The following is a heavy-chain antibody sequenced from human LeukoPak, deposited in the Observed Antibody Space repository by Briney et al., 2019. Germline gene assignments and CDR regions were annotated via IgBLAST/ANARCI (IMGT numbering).Heavy chain of an antibody. D-gene: IGHD6-19*01. CDR3: ARTTYSSGWYPFDY. V-gene: IGHV4-38-2*02. CDR2: IYHSGST. Sequence: SETLSLTCTVSGYSISSGYYWGWIRQPPGKGLEWIGSIYHSGSTYYNPSLKSRVTISVDTSKNQFSLRLSSVTAADTAVYYCARTTYSSGWYPFDYWGQGTLVTVSS. CDR1: GYSISSGYY. J-gene: IGHJ4*02.